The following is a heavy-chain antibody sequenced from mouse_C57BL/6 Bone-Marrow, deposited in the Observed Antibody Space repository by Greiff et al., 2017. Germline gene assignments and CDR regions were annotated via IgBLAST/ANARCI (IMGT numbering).Heavy chain of an antibody. J-gene: IGHJ4*01. CDR1: GYTFTSYW. Sequence: QVQLQQPGAELVRPGSSVKLSCKASGYTFTSYWMDWVKQRPGHGLEWIGNIYPSDSETHYNQKFKDKATLTVDKSSSTAYMQLSSLTSEDSAVYYCARGLYSNYDLAMDYWGQGTSVTVSS. V-gene: IGHV1-61*01. D-gene: IGHD2-5*01. CDR2: IYPSDSET. CDR3: ARGLYSNYDLAMDY.